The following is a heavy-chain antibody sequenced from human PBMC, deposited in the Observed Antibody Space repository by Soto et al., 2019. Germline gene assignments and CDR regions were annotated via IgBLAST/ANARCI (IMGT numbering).Heavy chain of an antibody. Sequence: SETLSLTCTVSGGSISNYYWSWIRQPPGKGLEWIAYIYYSGSTNYNPSLKSRVTISVDTSKNQFSLKLSSVTAADTAVYYCARGGWRLIDYWGQGTLVTVSS. J-gene: IGHJ4*02. CDR1: GGSISNYY. D-gene: IGHD2-21*02. CDR2: IYYSGST. V-gene: IGHV4-59*08. CDR3: ARGGWRLIDY.